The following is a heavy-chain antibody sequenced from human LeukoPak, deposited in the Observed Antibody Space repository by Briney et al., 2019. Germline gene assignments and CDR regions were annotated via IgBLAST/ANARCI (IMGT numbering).Heavy chain of an antibody. J-gene: IGHJ4*02. V-gene: IGHV3-11*04. CDR3: ATSRVFDY. CDR1: GFNFCDYF. Sequence: GGSLRLSCAASGFNFCDYFMSWIRQSPEKGLQWVAFISTSSANIRYADFVKGRFTISRDNVKNSLYLQMHSLRTEDTAVYYCATSRVFDYWGQGDLVTVSS. CDR2: ISTSSANI.